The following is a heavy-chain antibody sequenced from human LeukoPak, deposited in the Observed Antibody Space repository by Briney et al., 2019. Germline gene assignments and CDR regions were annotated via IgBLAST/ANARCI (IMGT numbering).Heavy chain of an antibody. CDR1: GYTFTGYY. V-gene: IGHV1-2*02. J-gene: IGHJ4*02. CDR3: ARGRRFLGWFLGYYFDY. CDR2: INPNSGGT. D-gene: IGHD3-3*01. Sequence: ASVKVSCKASGYTFTGYYMHWVRQAPGQGLEWMGWINPNSGGTNYAQKFQGRVTMTRDTSISTAYMELSRLRSDDTAVYYCARGRRFLGWFLGYYFDYWGQGTLVNVSS.